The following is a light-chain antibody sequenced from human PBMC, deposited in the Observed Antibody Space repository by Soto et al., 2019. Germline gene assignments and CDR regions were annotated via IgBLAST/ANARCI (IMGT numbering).Light chain of an antibody. Sequence: TKTTQSPSTLSGSVGDRVTIPCRASQTISSWLAWYQQKPGKAPKLLIYKASTLKSGVPSRFSGSGSGTEFTLTISSLQPDDFATYYCQQYNSYLWTFGQGTKVDIK. V-gene: IGKV1-5*03. CDR1: QTISSW. CDR3: QQYNSYLWT. CDR2: KAS. J-gene: IGKJ1*01.